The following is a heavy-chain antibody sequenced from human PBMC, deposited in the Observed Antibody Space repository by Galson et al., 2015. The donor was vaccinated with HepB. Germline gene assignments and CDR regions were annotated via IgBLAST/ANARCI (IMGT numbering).Heavy chain of an antibody. V-gene: IGHV6-1*01. D-gene: IGHD1-1*01. CDR3: AGWDTGRDY. CDR2: TYYRSQWYN. Sequence: CAISGDSVSSTTASWTWIRQSPSRGLEWLGRTYYRSQWYNEYALSVRGRITIDPDTSKNQFSLQLDSVTPEDTAVYYCAGWDTGRDYWGQGTLVTVSS. J-gene: IGHJ4*02. CDR1: GDSVSSTTAS.